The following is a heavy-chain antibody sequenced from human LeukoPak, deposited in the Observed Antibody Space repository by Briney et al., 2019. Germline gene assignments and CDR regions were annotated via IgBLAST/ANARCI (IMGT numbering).Heavy chain of an antibody. D-gene: IGHD6-13*01. Sequence: PGGSLRLSCAASGFTFSSYSMNWVRQAPGKGLEWVSSISTSSSYIHYADSVKGRFTISRDNAKNSLYLQMNSLRAEDTAVYYCARVAAAGPLWGQGTLVTVSS. CDR2: ISTSSSYI. J-gene: IGHJ4*02. V-gene: IGHV3-21*01. CDR1: GFTFSSYS. CDR3: ARVAAAGPL.